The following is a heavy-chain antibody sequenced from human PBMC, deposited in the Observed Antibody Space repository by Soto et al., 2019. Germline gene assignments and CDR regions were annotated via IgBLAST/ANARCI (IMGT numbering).Heavy chain of an antibody. J-gene: IGHJ4*02. D-gene: IGHD4-4*01. CDR2: IKQDGSEI. V-gene: IGHV3-7*01. CDR1: GFTFSRYW. CDR3: ARDGGNYEVDY. Sequence: EVQLVESGGGLVQPGGSLRLSCAASGFTFSRYWMTWVRQAPGKGLEWVASIKQDGSEIFSVDSVKGRFTISRDNAKNSLYLQMNSLRAEDPAVYYCARDGGNYEVDYWGQGTLVTVSS.